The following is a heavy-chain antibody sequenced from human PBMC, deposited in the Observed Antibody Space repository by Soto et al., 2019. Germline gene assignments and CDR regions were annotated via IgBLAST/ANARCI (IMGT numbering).Heavy chain of an antibody. J-gene: IGHJ2*01. Sequence: SETLSLTCTVSGGSISTGDYYWSWIRQPPGKGLEWIGSIYYSGSIYYNPSLKSRVTISVDTSKNQFSLKLSSVTAADTAVYYCASDIPTRINIVPYFDPAWGRGTL. CDR2: IYYSGSI. CDR1: GGSISTGDYY. CDR3: ASDIPTRINIVPYFDPA. V-gene: IGHV4-30-4*01. D-gene: IGHD3-9*01.